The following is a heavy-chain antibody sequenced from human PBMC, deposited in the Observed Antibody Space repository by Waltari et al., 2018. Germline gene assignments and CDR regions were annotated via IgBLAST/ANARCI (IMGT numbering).Heavy chain of an antibody. CDR3: AELSSSAFHI. CDR1: GFTFSSYW. Sequence: EVQLVESGGGLVQPGGSLRLSCAASGFTFSSYWMHWVRQAPGKGLAWVSRINSDGSSTSYADSVMGRFTISRDNAKNTLYLQMNSLSVDDTAVYYCAELSSSAFHIWGQGTMVTVSS. V-gene: IGHV3-74*01. D-gene: IGHD1-7*01. CDR2: INSDGSST. J-gene: IGHJ3*02.